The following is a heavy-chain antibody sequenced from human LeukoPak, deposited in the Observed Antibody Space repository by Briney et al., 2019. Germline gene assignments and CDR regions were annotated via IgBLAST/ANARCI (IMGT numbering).Heavy chain of an antibody. V-gene: IGHV3-21*01. CDR3: ATDLIHYYGSGAKT. D-gene: IGHD3-10*01. J-gene: IGHJ5*02. CDR1: GFTFSTYS. CDR2: ITSSSSYI. Sequence: SGGSLRLSCAASGFTFSTYSMNWVRQAPGKGLEWVSSITSSSSYIYYTDSAKGRFTISRDNAKNSLYLQMNSLRAEDTAVYYCATDLIHYYGSGAKTWGQGTLVTVSS.